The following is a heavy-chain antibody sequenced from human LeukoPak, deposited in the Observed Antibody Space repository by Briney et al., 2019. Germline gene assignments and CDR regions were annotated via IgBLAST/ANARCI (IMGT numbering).Heavy chain of an antibody. CDR2: ISYDGSKQ. Sequence: RGSLRLSCAASGFTFSSYAVHWVRQAPGKGLEWVAVISYDGSKQYYADSVKGRFTISRDNSKNTLYLQMNSLRAEDTAVYYCAKDLGSSSWYYFDYWGQGTLVTVSS. CDR1: GFTFSSYA. D-gene: IGHD6-13*01. J-gene: IGHJ4*02. CDR3: AKDLGSSSWYYFDY. V-gene: IGHV3-30-3*01.